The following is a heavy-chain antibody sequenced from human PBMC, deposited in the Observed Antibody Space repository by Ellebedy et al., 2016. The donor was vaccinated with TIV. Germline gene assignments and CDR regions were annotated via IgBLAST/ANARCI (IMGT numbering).Heavy chain of an antibody. CDR1: GGSINSGDYY. V-gene: IGHV4-30-4*01. CDR3: ARGLTGNAFDI. J-gene: IGHJ3*02. Sequence: MPSETLSLTCTVPGGSINSGDYYWSWIRQPSGKGLEWVGYIYYSGSAYYNSSLKGRVKISVDRSKKQISLELNSVTAADTAVYFCARGLTGNAFDIWGQGTTVTVSS. D-gene: IGHD1-20*01. CDR2: IYYSGSA.